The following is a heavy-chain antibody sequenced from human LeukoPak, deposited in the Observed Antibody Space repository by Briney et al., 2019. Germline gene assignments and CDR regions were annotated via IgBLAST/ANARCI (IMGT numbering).Heavy chain of an antibody. Sequence: ASVKVSCKASGGTFSSYAISWVRQAPGQGLEWMGGIIPIFGTANYAQKFQGRVTITTDESTSTAYMELSSLRSEDTAVYYCARGTPPPRSGGYDMAYWGQGTLVTVSS. J-gene: IGHJ4*02. V-gene: IGHV1-69*05. CDR1: GGTFSSYA. CDR2: IIPIFGTA. D-gene: IGHD5-12*01. CDR3: ARGTPPPRSGGYDMAY.